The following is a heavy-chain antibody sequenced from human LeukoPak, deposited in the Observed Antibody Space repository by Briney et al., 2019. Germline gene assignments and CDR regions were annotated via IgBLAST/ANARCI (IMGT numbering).Heavy chain of an antibody. CDR1: GGSISSGSYY. D-gene: IGHD3-3*01. CDR2: IQYSGST. CDR3: ATVRPRTYYDFWSGPSRGYMDV. V-gene: IGHV4-39*07. J-gene: IGHJ6*03. Sequence: SEILSLTCTVSGGSISSGSYYWGWIRQPPGKGLEWIGSIQYSGSTYYNPSLKRRVTISVDTSKNQFFLKLSSVTAADTAVYYCATVRPRTYYDFWSGPSRGYMDVWGKGTTVTVSS.